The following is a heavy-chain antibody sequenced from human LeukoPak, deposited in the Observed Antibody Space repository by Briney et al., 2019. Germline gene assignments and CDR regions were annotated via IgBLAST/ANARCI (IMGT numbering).Heavy chain of an antibody. CDR1: GYSISSGYY. D-gene: IGHD1-26*01. CDR3: ASYSGSYYFDY. V-gene: IGHV4-38-2*02. J-gene: IGHJ4*02. Sequence: PSETLSLTCTVSGYSISSGYYWGWIRQPPGKGLEWIGSIYHSGSTYYNPSLKSRVTISVDTSKNQFSLKLSSVTAADTAVYYCASYSGSYYFDYWGQGTVVTVSS. CDR2: IYHSGST.